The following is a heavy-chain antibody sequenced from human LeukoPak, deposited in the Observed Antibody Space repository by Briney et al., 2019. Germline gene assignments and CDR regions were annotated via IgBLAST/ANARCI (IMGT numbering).Heavy chain of an antibody. J-gene: IGHJ4*02. CDR3: ASEMATTKYFDY. D-gene: IGHD5-24*01. CDR2: IYYSGST. CDR1: GGSISSSSYY. Sequence: SETLSLTCTVSGGSISSSSYYWGWIRQPPGKGLEWIGSIYYSGSTYYNPSLKSRVTISVDTSKNQFSLKLSSVTAADTAVYYCASEMATTKYFDYWGQGTLVTASS. V-gene: IGHV4-39*01.